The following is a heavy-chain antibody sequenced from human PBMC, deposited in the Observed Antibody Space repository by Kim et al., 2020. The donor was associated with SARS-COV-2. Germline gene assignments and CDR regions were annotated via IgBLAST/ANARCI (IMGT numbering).Heavy chain of an antibody. CDR3: ARLRDCSGGSCYSWWFDP. D-gene: IGHD2-15*01. CDR1: GYSFTSYW. CDR2: IYPGDSDT. J-gene: IGHJ5*02. V-gene: IGHV5-51*01. Sequence: GESLQISCKGSGYSFTSYWIGWVRQMPGKGLEWMGIIYPGDSDTRYSPSFQGQVTISADKSISTAYLQWSSLKASDTAMYYCARLRDCSGGSCYSWWFDPWGQGTLVTVSS.